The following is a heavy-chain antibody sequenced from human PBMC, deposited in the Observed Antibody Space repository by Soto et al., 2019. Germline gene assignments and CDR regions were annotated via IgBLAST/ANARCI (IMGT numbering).Heavy chain of an antibody. CDR1: GFMFDDYA. V-gene: IGHV3-9*01. Sequence: EVQLVGSGGGLVQPGRSLRLSCAASGFMFDDYAMHWVRQAPGKGLEWVSGMSGKNDNIGYADCVKGRFTISRDNARNSLYLQMNSLRNEDTALYYCVKGLGFGSGWYRGFDYWGQGTVVSVSS. D-gene: IGHD6-19*01. J-gene: IGHJ4*02. CDR3: VKGLGFGSGWYRGFDY. CDR2: MSGKNDNI.